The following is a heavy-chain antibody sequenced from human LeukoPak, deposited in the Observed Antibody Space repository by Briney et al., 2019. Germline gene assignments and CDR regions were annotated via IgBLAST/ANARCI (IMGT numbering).Heavy chain of an antibody. V-gene: IGHV3-21*01. Sequence: GGSLRLSCAASGFTFSSYGMSWVRQAPGKGLEWVSSISSSSSYIYYADSVKGRFTISRDNAKNSLYLQMNGLRAEDTAVYYCARDPTYYYDSSDRDHDYWGQGTLVTVSS. CDR1: GFTFSSYG. J-gene: IGHJ4*02. CDR2: ISSSSSYI. D-gene: IGHD3-22*01. CDR3: ARDPTYYYDSSDRDHDY.